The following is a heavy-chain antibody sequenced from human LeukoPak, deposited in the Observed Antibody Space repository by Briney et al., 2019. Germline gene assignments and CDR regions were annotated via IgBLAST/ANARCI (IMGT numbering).Heavy chain of an antibody. CDR2: IYHSGST. J-gene: IGHJ6*02. CDR1: GGSFSSGGYY. V-gene: IGHV4-30-2*01. CDR3: ARHCASSTSCYYYYYGMDV. D-gene: IGHD2-2*01. Sequence: SETLSLTCTVSGGSFSSGGYYWSWIRQPPGKGLEWIGYIYHSGSTYYNPSLKSRVTISVDRSKNQFSLKLSSVTAADTAVYYCARHCASSTSCYYYYYGMDVWGQGTTVTVSS.